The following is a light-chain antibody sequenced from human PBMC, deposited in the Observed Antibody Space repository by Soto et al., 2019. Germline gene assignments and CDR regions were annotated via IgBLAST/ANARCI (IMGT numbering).Light chain of an antibody. Sequence: ALTQPASVSGSPGQSINISCTGTSSDVGTFDVVSWYQQHPGKAPKLMIYEVTKRPSGFSNRFSGSKSGNTASLTISGLQAEDEADYYCCSYAGSSTLIFGGGTKLTVL. CDR3: CSYAGSSTLI. CDR2: EVT. CDR1: SSDVGTFDV. J-gene: IGLJ2*01. V-gene: IGLV2-23*02.